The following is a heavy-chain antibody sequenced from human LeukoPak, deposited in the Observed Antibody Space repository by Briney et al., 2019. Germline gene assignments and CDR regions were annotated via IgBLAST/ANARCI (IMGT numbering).Heavy chain of an antibody. D-gene: IGHD3-22*01. CDR1: GGSISSGGYY. CDR3: ARGKPYYYDSSGYPYFDY. V-gene: IGHV4-31*03. CDR2: IYYSGST. Sequence: SQTLSLTCTVSGGSISSGGYYWSWIRQHPGKGLEWIGYIYYSGSTYYNPSLKSRVTISVDTSKNQFSLKLSSVTAADTAVYYCARGKPYYYDSSGYPYFDYWGQGTLVTVSS. J-gene: IGHJ4*02.